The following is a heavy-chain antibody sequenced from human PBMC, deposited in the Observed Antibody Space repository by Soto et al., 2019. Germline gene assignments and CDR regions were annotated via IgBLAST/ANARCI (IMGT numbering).Heavy chain of an antibody. CDR2: IKSKTDGGTT. V-gene: IGHV3-15*01. CDR1: GFTFSNAW. CDR3: TTSSGWYEDAFDI. D-gene: IGHD6-19*01. J-gene: IGHJ3*02. Sequence: EVQLVESGGGLVKPGGSLRLSCAASGFTFSNAWMSWVRQAPGKGLELVGRIKSKTDGGTTDYAAPVKGRFTISRDDSTNTLYLQMNSLKTEDTAVYYCTTSSGWYEDAFDIWGQGTMVTVSS.